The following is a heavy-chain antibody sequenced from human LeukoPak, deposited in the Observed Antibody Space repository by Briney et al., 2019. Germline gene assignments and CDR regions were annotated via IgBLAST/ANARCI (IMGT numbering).Heavy chain of an antibody. D-gene: IGHD1-26*01. CDR2: IYSGGST. V-gene: IGHV3-53*01. J-gene: IGHJ3*02. Sequence: GGSLRLSCAASGFTVSSNYMSWVRQAPGKWLEWVSVIYSGGSTFYADSVKGRFTISRDNSKNTLYLQMNSLRAEDTAVYYCARGGSYLSAFDIWGQGTMVTVSS. CDR1: GFTVSSNY. CDR3: ARGGSYLSAFDI.